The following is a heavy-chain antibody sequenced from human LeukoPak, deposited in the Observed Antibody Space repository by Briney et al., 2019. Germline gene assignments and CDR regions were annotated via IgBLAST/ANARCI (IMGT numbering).Heavy chain of an antibody. D-gene: IGHD6-6*01. Sequence: GGSLRLSCAASGFTFSSYSMNWVRQAPGKGLEWVSYISSSSSTIYYADSVKGRFTISRDNAKNSLYLQMNSLRAKDTAVYYCAREEQLGPFDYWGQGTLVTVSS. CDR1: GFTFSSYS. CDR3: AREEQLGPFDY. V-gene: IGHV3-48*01. J-gene: IGHJ4*02. CDR2: ISSSSSTI.